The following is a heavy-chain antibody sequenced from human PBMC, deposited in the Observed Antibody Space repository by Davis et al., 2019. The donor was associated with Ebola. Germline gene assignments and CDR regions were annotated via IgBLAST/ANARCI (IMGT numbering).Heavy chain of an antibody. CDR1: GYTFTNYY. J-gene: IGHJ6*03. D-gene: IGHD2-2*02. V-gene: IGHV1-69*13. Sequence: SVKVSCKAFGYTFTNYYLHWVRQAPGQGLEWMGGIIPIFGTANYAQKFQGRVTITADESTSTAYMELSSLRSEDTAVYYCARGIVVVPAAIQRGYYYYYMDVWGKGTTVTVSS. CDR2: IIPIFGTA. CDR3: ARGIVVVPAAIQRGYYYYYMDV.